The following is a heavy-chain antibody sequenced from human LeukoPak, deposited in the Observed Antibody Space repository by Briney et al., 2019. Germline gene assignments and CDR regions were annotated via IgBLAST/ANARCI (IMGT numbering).Heavy chain of an antibody. Sequence: PSETLSLTCAVSGGPLTSYYWTWIRQPPGKGLEWIGFFYYSGSTNYNPSLKSRVTISVDTSKNQFSLKLSSVTAADTAVYYCARVSMGLFDYWGQGTLVTVSS. V-gene: IGHV4-59*01. D-gene: IGHD3-3*02. CDR2: FYYSGST. CDR1: GGPLTSYY. CDR3: ARVSMGLFDY. J-gene: IGHJ4*02.